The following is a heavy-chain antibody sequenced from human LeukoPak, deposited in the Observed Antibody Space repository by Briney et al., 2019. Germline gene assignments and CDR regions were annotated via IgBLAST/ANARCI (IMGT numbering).Heavy chain of an antibody. V-gene: IGHV4-61*02. J-gene: IGHJ4*02. CDR3: ARGRVEMATIDFDY. D-gene: IGHD5-24*01. CDR2: IYTSGST. Sequence: PSETLSLTCTVSGDSLSSGSYYWRWIRQPAGKGLEWIGRIYTSGSTNYNPSLKSRVTISVDTSKNQFSLKLSSVTAADTAMYYCARGRVEMATIDFDYWGQGTLVTVSS. CDR1: GDSLSSGSYY.